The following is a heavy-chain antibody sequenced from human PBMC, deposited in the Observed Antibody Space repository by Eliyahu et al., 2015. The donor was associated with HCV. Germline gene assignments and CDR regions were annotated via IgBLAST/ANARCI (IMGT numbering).Heavy chain of an antibody. CDR1: GGSFSGYY. Sequence: QVQLQQWGAGLLKPSETLSLTCAVYGGSFSGYYWSWIRQPPGKGLEWIGEINSWGSHQSTPSLKSRVTISVDTSKNQFSLKLSFVTAADTAVYYCARGRIRYQRNWGQGTLVTVSS. J-gene: IGHJ4*02. V-gene: IGHV4-34*01. CDR3: ARGRIRYQRN. D-gene: IGHD2-2*01. CDR2: INSWGSH.